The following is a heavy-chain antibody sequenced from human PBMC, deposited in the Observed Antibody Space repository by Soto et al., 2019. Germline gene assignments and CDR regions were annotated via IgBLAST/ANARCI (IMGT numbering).Heavy chain of an antibody. V-gene: IGHV4-34*01. CDR2: INHSGST. D-gene: IGHD1-7*01. J-gene: IGHJ6*02. Sequence: SETLSLTCAVYGGSFSGYYWSWIRQPPGKGLEWIGEINHSGSTNYNPSLKSRVTISVDTSKNQFSLKLSSVTAADTAVYYCARAARTGTYYYYGMDVWGQGTTVTV. CDR1: GGSFSGYY. CDR3: ARAARTGTYYYYGMDV.